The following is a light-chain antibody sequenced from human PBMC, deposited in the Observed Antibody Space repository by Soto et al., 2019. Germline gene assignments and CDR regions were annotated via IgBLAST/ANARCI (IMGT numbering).Light chain of an antibody. CDR2: DVS. Sequence: EIVLTQSPATLSLSPGERATLSCRASQSVSSYLAWYQHKPGQAPRLLIYDVSNRATGIPARFSGSGSGTDFTLTISSLEPEDFAVYYCQQRSNWPPITFGQGTRLEIK. CDR1: QSVSSY. CDR3: QQRSNWPPIT. V-gene: IGKV3-11*01. J-gene: IGKJ5*01.